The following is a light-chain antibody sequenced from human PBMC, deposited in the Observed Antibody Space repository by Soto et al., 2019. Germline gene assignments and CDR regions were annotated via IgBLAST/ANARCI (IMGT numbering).Light chain of an antibody. J-gene: IGLJ3*02. Sequence: QSVLTQSPSVSGAPRQSVNISCSGNNSNIGSNAVHWYQQIPGKAPKLLMYYNDMLPSGVSDRFSGSKSGTSASLAISGLQSEDEGDYYCATWDDRLTAWVFGGGTQLTVL. CDR1: NSNIGSNA. V-gene: IGLV1-36*01. CDR3: ATWDDRLTAWV. CDR2: YND.